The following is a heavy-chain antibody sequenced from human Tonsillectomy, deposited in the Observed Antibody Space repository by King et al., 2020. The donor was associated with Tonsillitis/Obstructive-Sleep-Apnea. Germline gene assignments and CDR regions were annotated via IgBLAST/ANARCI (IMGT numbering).Heavy chain of an antibody. Sequence: VQLQESGPGLAKPSETLSLTCTVSGASVSSNSYYWGWIRQPPGKGLEWIGHIYYSGRTNYNPSLKSRVTISVDTSKNQFSLKLSSVTAADTAVYYCASRRITLVQGAMDVWGKGTTVTVSS. CDR2: IYYSGRT. D-gene: IGHD3-10*01. CDR1: GASVSSNSYY. J-gene: IGHJ6*03. CDR3: ASRRITLVQGAMDV. V-gene: IGHV4-61*01.